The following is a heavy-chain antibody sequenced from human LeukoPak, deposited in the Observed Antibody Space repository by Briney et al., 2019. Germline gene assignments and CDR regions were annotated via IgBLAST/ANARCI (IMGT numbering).Heavy chain of an antibody. CDR3: AKEDYSSSWYALDY. J-gene: IGHJ4*02. V-gene: IGHV3-43*02. CDR2: ISGDGGSI. Sequence: GGSLRLSCAASGFTFDDYAIYWVRQGPGKGLEWVSLISGDGGSIYYADSVKGRFTISRDNSKNSLYLQMNSLRTEDTPLYCCAKEDYSSSWYALDYWGQGTLVTVSS. CDR1: GFTFDDYA. D-gene: IGHD6-13*01.